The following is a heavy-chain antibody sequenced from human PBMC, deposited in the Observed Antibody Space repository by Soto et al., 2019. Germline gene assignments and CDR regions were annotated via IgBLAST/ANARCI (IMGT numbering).Heavy chain of an antibody. CDR2: IYDSGST. D-gene: IGHD1-26*01. CDR1: GGSISSYY. Sequence: QMQLQESGPGLVKPAETLSLMCTVSGGSISSYYWSWIRQPPGKGLEWIGYIYDSGSTNYNPSLKSRVTISVDTSKTQSSLKASSVTAADTAVYYCARHYWEALYMWSQGTMVTVSS. CDR3: ARHYWEALYM. J-gene: IGHJ3*02. V-gene: IGHV4-59*08.